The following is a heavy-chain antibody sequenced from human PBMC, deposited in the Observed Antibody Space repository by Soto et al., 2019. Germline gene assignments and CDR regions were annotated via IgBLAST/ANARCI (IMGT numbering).Heavy chain of an antibody. CDR3: AKDVLRGVFWPTVFDY. J-gene: IGHJ4*02. CDR2: IKSNTDGGTT. Sequence: GGSLRLSCAVSGVTLTNVWITWVRQAPGKGPEWVGRIKSNTDGGTTDYAAPVKGRFTVSRDDSENTLYLQMNSLKTEDTAVYYCAKDVLRGVFWPTVFDYWGQGTLVTVSS. D-gene: IGHD3-10*01. V-gene: IGHV3-15*07. CDR1: GVTLTNVW.